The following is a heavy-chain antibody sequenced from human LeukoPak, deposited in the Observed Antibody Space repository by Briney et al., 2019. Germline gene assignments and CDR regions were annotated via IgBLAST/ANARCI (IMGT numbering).Heavy chain of an antibody. V-gene: IGHV4-4*07. J-gene: IGHJ4*02. CDR2: IYTSGST. Sequence: SETLSLTCTVSGVSISNYYWTWIRQPAGKGLEWIGRIYTSGSTNYNPSLKSRVTMSVDTSKSQFSLRLRSVTAADTAVYYCAREFDYWGQGTLVTVSS. CDR1: GVSISNYY. CDR3: AREFDY.